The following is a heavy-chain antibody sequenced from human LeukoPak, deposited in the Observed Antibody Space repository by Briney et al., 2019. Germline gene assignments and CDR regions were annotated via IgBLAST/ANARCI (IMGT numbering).Heavy chain of an antibody. J-gene: IGHJ4*02. V-gene: IGHV3-74*01. CDR2: INPGGSST. CDR1: GFTFSSYW. D-gene: IGHD1-14*01. Sequence: GGSLRLSCAASGFTFSSYWMHWVRQVPGKGLVWVSRINPGGSSTAYADSAKGRFTISRDNAKNTLYLQMDSLRAEDTAIYYCARSNQADDYWGQGTLVTVSS. CDR3: ARSNQADDY.